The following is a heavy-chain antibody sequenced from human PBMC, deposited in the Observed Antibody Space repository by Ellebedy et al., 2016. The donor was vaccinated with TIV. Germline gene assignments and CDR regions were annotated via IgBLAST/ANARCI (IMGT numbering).Heavy chain of an antibody. Sequence: AASVKVSCKASGYTFSNYFVHWVRQAPGQGLEWMGIINPSSGSTTYAQKLQGRLTMTRDTSTSTVYMELSSLRSEDTAVYYCARGGWQPLVLGDLSGYWGQGTLVTVSS. CDR2: INPSSGST. CDR1: GYTFSNYF. CDR3: ARGGWQPLVLGDLSGY. V-gene: IGHV1-46*04. D-gene: IGHD6-13*01. J-gene: IGHJ4*02.